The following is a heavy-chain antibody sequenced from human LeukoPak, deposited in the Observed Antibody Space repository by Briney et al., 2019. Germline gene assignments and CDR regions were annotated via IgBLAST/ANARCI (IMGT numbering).Heavy chain of an antibody. CDR2: ISSSSSYT. D-gene: IGHD6-25*01. J-gene: IGHJ1*01. V-gene: IGHV3-11*05. Sequence: PGGSLRLSCEASGFAFSHVWMSWIRQAPGKGLEWITYISSSSSYTKYVDSVMGRFTISRDNAKRTLYLQMNNLRVEDTAIYYCARDWDSGGWGQGTLVTVSS. CDR1: GFAFSHVW. CDR3: ARDWDSGG.